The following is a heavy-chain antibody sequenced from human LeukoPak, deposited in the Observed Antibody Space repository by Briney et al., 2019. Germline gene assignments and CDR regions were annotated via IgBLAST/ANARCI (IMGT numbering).Heavy chain of an antibody. V-gene: IGHV1-46*01. J-gene: IGHJ6*02. CDR2: INPSGGST. D-gene: IGHD3-10*01. CDR1: GYTFTSYY. Sequence: GASVKVSCKASGYTFTSYYMHWVRQAPGQGLEWMGIINPSGGSTSYAQKLQGRVTMTRDTSTSTVYMELSSLRSEDTAVYYCASSGILWFGELLKYYGMDVWGQGTTVTVSS. CDR3: ASSGILWFGELLKYYGMDV.